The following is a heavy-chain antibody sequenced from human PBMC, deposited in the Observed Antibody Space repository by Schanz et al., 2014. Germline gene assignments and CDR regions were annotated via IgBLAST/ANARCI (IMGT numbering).Heavy chain of an antibody. D-gene: IGHD2-21*01. CDR3: AKGQLLSYYFDY. V-gene: IGHV3-23*04. CDR2: ISSSGSTT. Sequence: EVQLVESGGGLVQPGESLRLSCAASGFTFSSHAMSWIRQAPGKGLEWVSYISSSGSTTHYADSVKGRFTISRDNSKNTLYLQMNSLRAEDTAVYYCAKGQLLSYYFDYWGQGTLVTVSS. CDR1: GFTFSSHA. J-gene: IGHJ4*02.